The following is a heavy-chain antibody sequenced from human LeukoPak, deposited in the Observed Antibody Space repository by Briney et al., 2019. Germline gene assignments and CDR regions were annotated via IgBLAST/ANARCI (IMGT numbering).Heavy chain of an antibody. Sequence: SETLSLTCTVSGGSISSYYSSWIRQPPGKGLEWIGYIYYSGSTNYNPSLTSRVTISVDTSKNQFSPKLSSVTAADTAVYYCARGRDTAMVHYYYYYMDVWGKGTTVTVSS. CDR3: ARGRDTAMVHYYYYYMDV. CDR1: GGSISSYY. CDR2: IYYSGST. D-gene: IGHD5-18*01. J-gene: IGHJ6*03. V-gene: IGHV4-59*01.